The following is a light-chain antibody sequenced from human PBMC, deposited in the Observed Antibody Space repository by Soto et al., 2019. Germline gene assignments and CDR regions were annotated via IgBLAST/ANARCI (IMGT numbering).Light chain of an antibody. J-gene: IGLJ1*01. Sequence: QSVLTQPASLSGSPGQSITISFTGTSSDVGGYNHVSWYQHHPGKAPKLMIYEVSNRPSGVSNRFSGSKSGNTASLTISGLQADDEADYYCNSHTSSNTRVFGTGTKVTVL. V-gene: IGLV2-14*01. CDR2: EVS. CDR1: SSDVGGYNH. CDR3: NSHTSSNTRV.